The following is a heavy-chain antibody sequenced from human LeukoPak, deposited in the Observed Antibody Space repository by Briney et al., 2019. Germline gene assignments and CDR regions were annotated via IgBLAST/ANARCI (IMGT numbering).Heavy chain of an antibody. V-gene: IGHV3-33*01. J-gene: IGHJ6*02. Sequence: GGSLSLSCAASGFTLSINGTHWAPQSPGKGLEWVAVIWYAGRKKYYTGSVKGRFTIPRENSKDTLYLQMNRLRSEDTAVYFFARDTLPPSWSYSASYYYGMDVWGQGTTVTVSS. CDR1: GFTLSING. CDR3: ARDTLPPSWSYSASYYYGMDV. CDR2: IWYAGRKK. D-gene: IGHD1-26*01.